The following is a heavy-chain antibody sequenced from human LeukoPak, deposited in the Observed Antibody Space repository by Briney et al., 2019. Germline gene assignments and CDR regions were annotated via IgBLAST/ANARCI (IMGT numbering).Heavy chain of an antibody. V-gene: IGHV4-59*01. Sequence: PSETLSLTCTVSGGSISSYYWSWIRQPPGKGLEWIGYIYYSGSTNYNPSLKSRGTISVDTSKNQFSLKLSSVTAADTAVYYCARVVNRVYFDYWGQGTLVTVSS. CDR1: GGSISSYY. CDR3: ARVVNRVYFDY. D-gene: IGHD4-23*01. J-gene: IGHJ4*02. CDR2: IYYSGST.